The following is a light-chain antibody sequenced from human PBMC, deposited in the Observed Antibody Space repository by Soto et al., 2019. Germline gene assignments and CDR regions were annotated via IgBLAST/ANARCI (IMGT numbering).Light chain of an antibody. V-gene: IGLV2-8*01. CDR3: SSYAGSNRV. J-gene: IGLJ1*01. CDR2: EVS. Sequence: QSALTQPPSASGSPGQSVTISCTGTSSDVGGYNYVSWYQHHPGKAPKVIIYEVSKRPSGVPDRFSGSKSGNTASLTVSGLQAEDEADYYCSSYAGSNRVFGTGTKLTVL. CDR1: SSDVGGYNY.